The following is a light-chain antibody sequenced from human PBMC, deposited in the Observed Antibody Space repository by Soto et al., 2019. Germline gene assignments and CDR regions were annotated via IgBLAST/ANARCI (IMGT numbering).Light chain of an antibody. V-gene: IGLV2-14*01. CDR2: EVS. CDR1: SSDVGGYNY. CDR3: SSYTSSSTLYV. Sequence: QSAPTQPASVSGSPGQSITISCTGTSSDVGGYNYVSWYQHHPGKAPKLMISEVSNRPSGVSNRFSGSKSGNTASLTISGLQAEDEADYYCSSYTSSSTLYVFGTGTKLTVL. J-gene: IGLJ1*01.